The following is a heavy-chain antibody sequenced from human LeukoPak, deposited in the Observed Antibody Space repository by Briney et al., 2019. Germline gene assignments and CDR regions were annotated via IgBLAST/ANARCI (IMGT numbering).Heavy chain of an antibody. CDR1: GFTFSSYA. Sequence: GGSLRLSCAASGFTFSSYAMSWVRQAPGKVLEWVSAISGSGGSTYYADSVKGRFTISRDNSKNTLYLQMNSLRAEDTAVYYCAKKSVATILRRLGEFDYWGQGTLVTVSS. J-gene: IGHJ4*02. CDR2: ISGSGGST. CDR3: AKKSVATILRRLGEFDY. V-gene: IGHV3-23*01. D-gene: IGHD5-12*01.